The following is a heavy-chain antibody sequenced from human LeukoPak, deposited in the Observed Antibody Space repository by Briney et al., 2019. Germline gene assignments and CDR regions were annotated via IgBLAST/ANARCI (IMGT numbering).Heavy chain of an antibody. Sequence: SVKVSCKASGGTFSSYAISWVRQAPGQGLEWMGRIIPILGIANYAQKFQGRVTITADKSTSTAYMELSSLRSEDTAVYYCARAHSSSWYWFDPWGQGTLVTVSS. CDR1: GGTFSSYA. J-gene: IGHJ5*02. V-gene: IGHV1-69*04. CDR2: IIPILGIA. CDR3: ARAHSSSWYWFDP. D-gene: IGHD6-13*01.